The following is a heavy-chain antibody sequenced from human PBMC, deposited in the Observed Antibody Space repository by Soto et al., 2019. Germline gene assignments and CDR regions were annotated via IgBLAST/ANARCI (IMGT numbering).Heavy chain of an antibody. J-gene: IGHJ4*02. Sequence: EVQLVESVGGLVQPGGSLRLSCAASGFTCSTYWMHWVRQAPAKGLVWVSRINSYGCSTSYADSVKCRFTISRDNAKKAQHRKSISLSSEDTAVSYWGVLDVPATPLWDGGLGTLCTFSS. V-gene: IGHV3-74*01. CDR3: GVLDVPATPLWD. CDR2: INSYGCST. D-gene: IGHD2-2*01. CDR1: GFTCSTYW.